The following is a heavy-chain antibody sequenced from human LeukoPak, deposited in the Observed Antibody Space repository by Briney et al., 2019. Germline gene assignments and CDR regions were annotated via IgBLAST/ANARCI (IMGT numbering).Heavy chain of an antibody. Sequence: GRSLRLSCAASGFTFSSYGMHWVRQAPGKGLEWVAVISYDGSNKYYADSVKGRFTISRDNSKNTLYLQMNSLRAEDTAVYYCAKDTMVRESGGLFDYWAREPWSPSPQ. V-gene: IGHV3-30*18. CDR2: ISYDGSNK. CDR3: AKDTMVRESGGLFDY. CDR1: GFTFSSYG. D-gene: IGHD3-10*01. J-gene: IGHJ4*02.